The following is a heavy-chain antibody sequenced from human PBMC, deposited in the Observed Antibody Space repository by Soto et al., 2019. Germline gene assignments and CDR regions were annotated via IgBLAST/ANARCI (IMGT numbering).Heavy chain of an antibody. CDR1: GFTFSSYS. J-gene: IGHJ4*02. CDR2: ITSSGTTV. Sequence: EVHLVESGGGLVQPGGSLRLSCAASGFTFSSYSLNWVRQAPGKGLAWVSYITSSGTTVYYADSGRGRFTISRDNAKNSLYLQMNSLRDDDTAVYYCARGSSNWAYYFDFWGQGTLVTVSS. D-gene: IGHD6-13*01. V-gene: IGHV3-48*02. CDR3: ARGSSNWAYYFDF.